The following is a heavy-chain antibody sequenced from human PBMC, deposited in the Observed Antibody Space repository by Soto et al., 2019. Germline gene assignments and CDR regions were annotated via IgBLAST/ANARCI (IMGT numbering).Heavy chain of an antibody. D-gene: IGHD3-10*01. CDR1: GGSISSGGYS. V-gene: IGHV4-30-2*01. Sequence: NPSETLSLTCTVSGGSISSGGYSWSWIRQPPGEGLEWIGYIYHSGSAFYNPSLKSRVSISVDRSKNQFSLKVNSVTAADTAVYFCDRGWPPSPLWFFTWGQGTLVTVSS. J-gene: IGHJ5*02. CDR2: IYHSGSA. CDR3: DRGWPPSPLWFFT.